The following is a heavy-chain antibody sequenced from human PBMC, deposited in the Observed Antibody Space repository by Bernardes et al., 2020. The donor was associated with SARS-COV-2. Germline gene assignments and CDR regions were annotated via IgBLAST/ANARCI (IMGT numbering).Heavy chain of an antibody. J-gene: IGHJ5*01. Sequence: LRLTCSASGFTFRDYTMHWVRQAPGKGLEWVAVIWHDGSREYYVDSVKGRFAISRDNSNNTLYLQMNNLRVEDTALYRCATEDGEWLESWGQGTLVTVSS. CDR1: GFTFRDYT. D-gene: IGHD4-17*01. V-gene: IGHV3-33*08. CDR2: IWHDGSRE. CDR3: ATEDGEWLES.